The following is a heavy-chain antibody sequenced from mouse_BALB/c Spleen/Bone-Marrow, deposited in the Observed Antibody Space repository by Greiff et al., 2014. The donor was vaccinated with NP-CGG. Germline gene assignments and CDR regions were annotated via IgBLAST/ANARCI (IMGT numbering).Heavy chain of an antibody. V-gene: IGHV3-2*02. D-gene: IGHD2-4*01. Sequence: EVKLVESGPGLVEPSQSLSLTCTVTGYSITSDYAWNWIRQFPGNKLEWMGYISYSDSTSYNPSLKSRISITRDTSKNQFFLQLNSVTTEDTATYYCARYDYDVGYFDYWGQGTTLTVSS. CDR2: ISYSDST. CDR3: ARYDYDVGYFDY. CDR1: GYSITSDYA. J-gene: IGHJ2*01.